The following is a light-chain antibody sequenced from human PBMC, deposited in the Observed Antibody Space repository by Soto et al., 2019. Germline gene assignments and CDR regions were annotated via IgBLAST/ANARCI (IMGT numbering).Light chain of an antibody. J-gene: IGLJ3*02. V-gene: IGLV2-8*01. Sequence: QSVLTQPPSASGSPGQSVTISCTGTSSDVGSYKYVSWYQQHPGKAPKLMIYEVSKRPSGVPDRFSGSKSGNTASLTVSGLQAEDEADYYCSSYAGSNEGVFGGGTKLTVL. CDR2: EVS. CDR3: SSYAGSNEGV. CDR1: SSDVGSYKY.